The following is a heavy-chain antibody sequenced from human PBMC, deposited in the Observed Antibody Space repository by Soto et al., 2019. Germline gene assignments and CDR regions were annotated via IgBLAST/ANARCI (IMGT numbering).Heavy chain of an antibody. CDR2: INSGGNT. J-gene: IGHJ4*02. V-gene: IGHV3-66*01. CDR1: GFGVSNNY. Sequence: GGSLRLSCAASGFGVSNNYMSWVRQAPGKGLEWVSAINSGGNTYYADSVKGRFTISRDNSKNTVYLQMNSVGAEDTAVYYCARDYLVVPHRVIDYWGQGTLVTVSS. CDR3: ARDYLVVPHRVIDY. D-gene: IGHD2-2*01.